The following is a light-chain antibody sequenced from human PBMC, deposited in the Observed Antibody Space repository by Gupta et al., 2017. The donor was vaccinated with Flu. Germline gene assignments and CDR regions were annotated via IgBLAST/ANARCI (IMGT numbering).Light chain of an antibody. CDR1: QGISSS. Sequence: SPSSVSASVGDRVTITCRASQGISSSLAWYQQKPGKAPELLIYAASRWQSGVPSRFSGSGSGTDFTLTISSLQPEDFATYYWQQDNSPFTFGHGTKVEIK. J-gene: IGKJ3*01. CDR3: QQDNSPFT. V-gene: IGKV1-12*01. CDR2: AAS.